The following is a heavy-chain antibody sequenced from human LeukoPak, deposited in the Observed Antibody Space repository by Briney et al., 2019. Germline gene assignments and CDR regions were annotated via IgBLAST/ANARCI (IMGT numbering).Heavy chain of an antibody. CDR3: AREGYSYGYKAFDI. J-gene: IGHJ3*02. CDR2: IYYSGST. V-gene: IGHV4-39*07. Sequence: SETLSLTCTVSGGSISSSSYYWGWIRQPPGKGLEWIGSIYYSGSTYYNPSLKSRVTISVDTSKNQFSLKLSSVTAADTAVYYCAREGYSYGYKAFDIWGQGTMVTVSS. CDR1: GGSISSSSYY. D-gene: IGHD5-18*01.